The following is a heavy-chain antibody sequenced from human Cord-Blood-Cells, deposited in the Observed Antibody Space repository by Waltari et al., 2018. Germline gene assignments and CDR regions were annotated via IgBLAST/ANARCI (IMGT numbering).Heavy chain of an antibody. CDR1: GSPFSTYA. CDR2: ISGSGGST. CDR3: AKLNWGLDY. D-gene: IGHD7-27*01. V-gene: IGHV3-23*01. Sequence: EVQLLESGGGLVQPGGSLRLSCAASGSPFSTYALTWVRQPPGKGLEWVSAISGSGGSTYYADSVKGRFTISRDNSKNTLYLQMNSLRAEDTAVYYCAKLNWGLDYWGQGTLVTVSS. J-gene: IGHJ4*02.